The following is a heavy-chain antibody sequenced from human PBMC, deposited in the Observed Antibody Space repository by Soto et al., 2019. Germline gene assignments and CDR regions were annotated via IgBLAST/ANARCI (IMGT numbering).Heavy chain of an antibody. CDR2: IWCSGGNK. V-gene: IGHV3-33*06. CDR3: AKGNSWSPALVLDI. CDR1: GFTFSSYG. D-gene: IGHD1-7*01. Sequence: PGGSLRLSCAASGFTFSSYGMHWVRQAPGKGLEWVAVIWCSGGNKYYADSVKGRFTISRDNSKNTLYLQMNSLRAEDTAVYYCAKGNSWSPALVLDIWGQGTMVTVSS. J-gene: IGHJ3*02.